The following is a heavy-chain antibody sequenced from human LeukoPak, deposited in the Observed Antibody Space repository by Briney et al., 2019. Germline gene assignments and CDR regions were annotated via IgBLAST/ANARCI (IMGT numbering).Heavy chain of an antibody. J-gene: IGHJ5*02. CDR1: GGSISSYY. V-gene: IGHV4-4*07. CDR3: ARDIAGFAEKNWFDP. D-gene: IGHD1-20*01. Sequence: SETLSLTCTVSGGSISSYYWSWIRQPAGKGLEWIGRIYTSGSTNYNPSLKSRVTMSVDTSKNQFSLKLSSVTAADTAGYYCARDIAGFAEKNWFDPWGQGTLVTVSS. CDR2: IYTSGST.